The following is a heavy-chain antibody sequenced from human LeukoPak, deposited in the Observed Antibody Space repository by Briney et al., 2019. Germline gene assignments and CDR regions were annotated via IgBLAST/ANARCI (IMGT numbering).Heavy chain of an antibody. Sequence: GGSLRLSCVVSGMTFERHGMHWVRQPPGKGLEWLAFIKYDGSRTDYEDSVKGRLTVSRDNSKNTLYLEMNSLRAEDTAVYYCIKDTIFTVDSFDYWGQGALVTVSS. CDR2: IKYDGSRT. J-gene: IGHJ4*02. CDR1: GMTFERHG. CDR3: IKDTIFTVDSFDY. V-gene: IGHV3-30*02. D-gene: IGHD3-3*01.